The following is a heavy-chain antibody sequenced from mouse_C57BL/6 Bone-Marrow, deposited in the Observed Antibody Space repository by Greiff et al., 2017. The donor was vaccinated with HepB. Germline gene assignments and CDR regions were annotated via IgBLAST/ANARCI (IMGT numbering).Heavy chain of an antibody. CDR1: GYTFTSYD. CDR2: IYPRDGST. V-gene: IGHV1-85*01. CDR3: AREEITTVGFAY. D-gene: IGHD1-1*01. Sequence: QVQLKQSGPELVKPGASVKLSCKASGYTFTSYDINWVKQRPGQGLEWIGMIYPRDGSTKYNEKFKGKATLTVDTSSSTAYMELHSLTSEDSAVYFCAREEITTVGFAYWGQGTLVTVSA. J-gene: IGHJ3*01.